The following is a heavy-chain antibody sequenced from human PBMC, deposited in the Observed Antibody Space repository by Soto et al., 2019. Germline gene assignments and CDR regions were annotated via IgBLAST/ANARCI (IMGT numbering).Heavy chain of an antibody. Sequence: GGSLRLSCAASGFTFSDFYMTWIRRAPGRGLECLSYISGRGGTIYYADSVKGRFTISRDNAKNSLDLQMDGLRADDTAIYYCASWVIALGGTGYFRHWGQGTLVTVSS. CDR2: ISGRGGTI. CDR3: ASWVIALGGTGYFRH. D-gene: IGHD6-19*01. V-gene: IGHV3-11*04. CDR1: GFTFSDFY. J-gene: IGHJ1*01.